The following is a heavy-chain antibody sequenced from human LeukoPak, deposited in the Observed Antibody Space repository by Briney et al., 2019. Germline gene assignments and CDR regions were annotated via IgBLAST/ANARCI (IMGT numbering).Heavy chain of an antibody. V-gene: IGHV4-59*01. CDR3: ARGPHCTSTSCYYFDY. CDR1: GGSISSYY. CDR2: IYYSGST. J-gene: IGHJ4*02. D-gene: IGHD2-2*01. Sequence: SETLSLTCTVSGGSISSYYWSWIRQPPGKGLEWIGYIYYSGSTNYNPSLKGRVTISVDTSKNQFSLKLSSVTAADTAVYYCARGPHCTSTSCYYFDYWGQGTLVTVSS.